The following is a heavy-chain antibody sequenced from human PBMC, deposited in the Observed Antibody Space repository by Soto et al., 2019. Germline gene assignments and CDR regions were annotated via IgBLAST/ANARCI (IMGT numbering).Heavy chain of an antibody. D-gene: IGHD1-26*01. CDR2: ISHDGSDI. Sequence: GGSLRLSCAASGFTFSIYSMHWVRQAPGKGLEWVAVISHDGSDIYYDDSVKGRFTISRDNSNSTLYLHMNSLRPEDTAVYYCAQLLGGSYAFEIWGQGTMVTVSS. CDR1: GFTFSIYS. V-gene: IGHV3-30-3*01. CDR3: AQLLGGSYAFEI. J-gene: IGHJ3*02.